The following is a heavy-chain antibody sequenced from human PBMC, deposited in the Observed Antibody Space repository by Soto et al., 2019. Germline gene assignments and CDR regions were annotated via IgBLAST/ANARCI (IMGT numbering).Heavy chain of an antibody. CDR1: GGSISSSNW. Sequence: SETLSLTFSVSGGSISSSNWWSWVRQPPGKGLEWIGEIYHSGSTNYNPSLKSRVTISVDKSKNQFSLKLSSVTAADTAVYYCARPHYYDSSGYPNGYYFDYWGQG. J-gene: IGHJ4*02. CDR3: ARPHYYDSSGYPNGYYFDY. CDR2: IYHSGST. V-gene: IGHV4-4*02. D-gene: IGHD3-22*01.